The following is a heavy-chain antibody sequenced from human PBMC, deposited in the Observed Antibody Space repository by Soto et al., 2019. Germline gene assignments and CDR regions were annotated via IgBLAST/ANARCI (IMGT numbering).Heavy chain of an antibody. CDR3: ARFVRWRQSNHTGIFDX. V-gene: IGHV4-30-4*01. CDR2: IYYSGST. CDR1: GGSISSGNFY. D-gene: IGHD2-15*01. J-gene: IGHJ4*02. Sequence: SETLSLTCTVSGGSISSGNFYWNWIRQPPGKGLEWIGYIYYSGSTFYNPSLKSRITISVDTSRNQFSLKLSSVTAADTAVYYCARFVRWRQSNHTGIFDXWGQGTLVTVSX.